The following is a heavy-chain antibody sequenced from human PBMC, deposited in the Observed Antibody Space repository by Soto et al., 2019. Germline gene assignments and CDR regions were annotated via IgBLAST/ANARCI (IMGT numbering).Heavy chain of an antibody. CDR1: GGSISSSNC. CDR2: IYHSGST. V-gene: IGHV4-4*02. J-gene: IGHJ3*02. CDR3: ARTTLGATTSAFDI. D-gene: IGHD1-26*01. Sequence: SETLSLTCAVSGGSISSSNCWSWVRQPPGKGLEWIGEIYHSGSTNYNPSLKSRVTISVDKSKNRFSLKLSSVTAADTAVYYCARTTLGATTSAFDIWGQGTMVTVSS.